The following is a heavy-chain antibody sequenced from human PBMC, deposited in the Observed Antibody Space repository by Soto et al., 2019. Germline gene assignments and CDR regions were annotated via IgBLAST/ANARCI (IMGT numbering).Heavy chain of an antibody. D-gene: IGHD3-10*01. CDR1: GFTFSTYP. Sequence: EVQLLESGGGLVQVGESLRLSCPASGFTFSTYPMSWVRQVPGKGPEWVSSISGSGGSTYYADSVRGGFTISRDNSKNTQYLQMNSLRAEDTAVYYCAKNNLFGSGTKDYWGQGDLGSVSS. CDR2: ISGSGGST. J-gene: IGHJ4*02. V-gene: IGHV3-23*01. CDR3: AKNNLFGSGTKDY.